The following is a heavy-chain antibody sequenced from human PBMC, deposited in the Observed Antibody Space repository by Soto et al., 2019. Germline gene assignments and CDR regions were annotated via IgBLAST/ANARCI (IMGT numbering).Heavy chain of an antibody. CDR3: ARENSYFVY. Sequence: QIQLLQSGAEVKKPGASVKVTCKASGYTLRNFGSRWVRQDPGQGLEWMGWISAYNANANYAQKFQGRLTMTADTSTRTAYMELRSLRSDDTAGYYWARENSYFVYWGQGTLFTVSS. CDR2: ISAYNANA. CDR1: GYTLRNFG. V-gene: IGHV1-18*01. J-gene: IGHJ4*02.